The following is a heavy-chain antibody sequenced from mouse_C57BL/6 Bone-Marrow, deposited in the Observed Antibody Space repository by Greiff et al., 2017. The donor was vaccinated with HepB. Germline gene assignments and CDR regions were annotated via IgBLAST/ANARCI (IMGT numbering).Heavy chain of an antibody. CDR1: GFTFSDFY. D-gene: IGHD2-1*01. CDR2: SRNKANDYTT. Sequence: EVKLVESGGGLVQSGRSLRLSCATSGFTFSDFYMEWVRQAPGKGLEWIAASRNKANDYTTEYSASVKGRFIVSRDTSQSILYLQMNALRAEDTAIYYCARDARGNYVNWYFDVWGTGTTVTVSS. V-gene: IGHV7-1*01. J-gene: IGHJ1*03. CDR3: ARDARGNYVNWYFDV.